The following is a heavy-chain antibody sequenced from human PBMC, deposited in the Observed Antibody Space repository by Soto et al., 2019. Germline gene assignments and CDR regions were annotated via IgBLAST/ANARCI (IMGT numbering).Heavy chain of an antibody. V-gene: IGHV3-30-3*01. D-gene: IGHD5-12*01. Sequence: QVQLVESGGGVAQPGRSLRLSCAASGFTFSSYAMHWVRQAPGKGLEWVAVISYDGSNKYYADSVKGRFTISRDNSKNTLYLQMNSLRAEDTAVYYCATLRAPTTYYGMDVWGQGTTVTVSS. CDR3: ATLRAPTTYYGMDV. CDR1: GFTFSSYA. CDR2: ISYDGSNK. J-gene: IGHJ6*02.